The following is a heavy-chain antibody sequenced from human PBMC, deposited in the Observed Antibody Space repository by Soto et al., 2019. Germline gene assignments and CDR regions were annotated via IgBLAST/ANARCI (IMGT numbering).Heavy chain of an antibody. CDR1: GFTFSNAW. D-gene: IGHD2-8*01. CDR3: TTDAIVLMVYARMDV. Sequence: PGRSLRLCCAASGFTFSNAWMNWVRQAPGKGLEWVGRIKSKTDGGTTDYAAPVKGRFTISRDDSKNTLYLQMNSLKTEDTAVYYCTTDAIVLMVYARMDVWGQGTTVTVSS. CDR2: IKSKTDGGTT. J-gene: IGHJ6*02. V-gene: IGHV3-15*07.